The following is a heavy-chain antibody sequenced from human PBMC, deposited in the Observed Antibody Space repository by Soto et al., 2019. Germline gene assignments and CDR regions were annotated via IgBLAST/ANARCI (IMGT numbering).Heavy chain of an antibody. Sequence: QLGGSLRLSCTASGFTFGDYAMSWVRQAPGKGLGWVGFIRSKAYGGTTEYAASVKGRFTISRDDSKSIAYLQMKSLKTEDTAVYYCTRVRTVVTRVGHFDYWGQGTLATVSS. CDR3: TRVRTVVTRVGHFDY. V-gene: IGHV3-49*04. CDR1: GFTFGDYA. J-gene: IGHJ4*02. CDR2: IRSKAYGGTT. D-gene: IGHD2-21*02.